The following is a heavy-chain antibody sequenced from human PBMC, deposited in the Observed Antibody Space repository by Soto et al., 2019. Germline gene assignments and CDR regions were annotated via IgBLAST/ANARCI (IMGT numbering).Heavy chain of an antibody. CDR1: GLTFNIFA. J-gene: IGHJ4*02. Sequence: GGSLRLSCVASGLTFNIFAFHWARQAPGKGLEWLSVISYDGREIHYSESVKGRFTISRDSSTNTVYLEMNSLRYEDTAVYYCASDPLAVTGSFVDYWGQGTLVTVSS. CDR3: ASDPLAVTGSFVDY. CDR2: ISYDGREI. V-gene: IGHV3-30-3*01. D-gene: IGHD3-9*01.